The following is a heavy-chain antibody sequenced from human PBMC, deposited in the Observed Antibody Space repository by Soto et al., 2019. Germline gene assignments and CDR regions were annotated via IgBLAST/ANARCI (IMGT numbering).Heavy chain of an antibody. Sequence: ASVKVSCKASGYSFISYGISWVRQAPGQGLEWMGWISGYNGNTNYAQKFQGRGTMTIDTATTTAYMELTSLRFDDTAVYYCVRDGVYSHWPSDYWGQGTLVTVSS. CDR2: ISGYNGNT. D-gene: IGHD2-8*01. J-gene: IGHJ4*02. CDR1: GYSFISYG. V-gene: IGHV1-18*01. CDR3: VRDGVYSHWPSDY.